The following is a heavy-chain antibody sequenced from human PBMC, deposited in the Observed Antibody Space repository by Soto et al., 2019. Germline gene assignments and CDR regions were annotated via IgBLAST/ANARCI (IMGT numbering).Heavy chain of an antibody. CDR2: IHPGDSDT. D-gene: IGHD1-1*01. V-gene: IGHV5-51*01. J-gene: IGHJ4*02. Sequence: GESLKISCKGSGYSFTTYWIGWVRQMPGKGLEWMGIIHPGDSDTRYSPSFQGRVTISADKSISTAYLHWSTLKASDTAMYYCARRVNPGNENGGAGYWGQGTLVTVSS. CDR1: GYSFTTYW. CDR3: ARRVNPGNENGGAGY.